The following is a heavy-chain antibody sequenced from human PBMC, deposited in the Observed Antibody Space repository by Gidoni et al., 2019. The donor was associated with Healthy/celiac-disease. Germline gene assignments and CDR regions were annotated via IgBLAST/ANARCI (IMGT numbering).Heavy chain of an antibody. CDR3: ARGSKSGPNYDILTGYSNYYYGMDV. CDR2: IIPIFGTA. Sequence: QVQLVQSGAEVKKPGSSVKVSCKASGGTFSSYAISWVRQAPGQGLEWMGGIIPIFGTANYAQKFQGRVTITADESTSTAYMELSSLRSEDTAVYYCARGSKSGPNYDILTGYSNYYYGMDVWGQGTTVTVSS. D-gene: IGHD3-9*01. J-gene: IGHJ6*02. V-gene: IGHV1-69*01. CDR1: GGTFSSYA.